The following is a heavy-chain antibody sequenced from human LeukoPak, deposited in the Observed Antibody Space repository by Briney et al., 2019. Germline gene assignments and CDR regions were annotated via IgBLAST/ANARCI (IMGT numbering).Heavy chain of an antibody. J-gene: IGHJ4*02. D-gene: IGHD2-2*01. Sequence: ASVKVSCKASGYTSTGYYMHWVRQAPGQGLEWMGWINPNSGGTNYAQKFQGRVTMTRDTSISTAYMELSRLRSDDTAVYYCARVYCSSTSCYALDYWGQGTLVTVSS. CDR1: GYTSTGYY. CDR3: ARVYCSSTSCYALDY. CDR2: INPNSGGT. V-gene: IGHV1-2*02.